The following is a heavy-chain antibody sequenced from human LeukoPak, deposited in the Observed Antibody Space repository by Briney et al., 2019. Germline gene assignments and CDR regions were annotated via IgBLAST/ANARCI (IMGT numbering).Heavy chain of an antibody. Sequence: GRSLRLSCAASGFTFSSYVMHWVRQAPGKGLEWVAVIWYDGTNKYYADSVKGRFTISRDNSKNTLYLQVNSLRAEDTAVYYCARGSEIAAPRPFDYWGQGTLVTVSS. CDR2: IWYDGTNK. CDR1: GFTFSSYV. V-gene: IGHV3-33*01. J-gene: IGHJ4*02. D-gene: IGHD6-13*01. CDR3: ARGSEIAAPRPFDY.